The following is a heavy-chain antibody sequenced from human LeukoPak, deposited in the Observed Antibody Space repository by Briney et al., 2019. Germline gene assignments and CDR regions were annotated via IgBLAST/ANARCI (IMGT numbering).Heavy chain of an antibody. Sequence: SETLSLTCAVYGGSFSGYYWSWIRQPPGKGLEWIGEINHSGSTNYNPSLKSRVTISVDTSKNQFSLKLSSVTAAGTAVYYCAREGDITMIVVATKIRAFDIWGQGTMVTVSS. D-gene: IGHD3-22*01. CDR2: INHSGST. CDR1: GGSFSGYY. CDR3: AREGDITMIVVATKIRAFDI. J-gene: IGHJ3*02. V-gene: IGHV4-34*01.